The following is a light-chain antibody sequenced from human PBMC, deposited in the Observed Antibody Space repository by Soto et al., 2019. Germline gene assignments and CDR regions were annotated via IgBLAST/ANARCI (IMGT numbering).Light chain of an antibody. J-gene: IGKJ1*01. CDR2: AAS. CDR1: QSISSY. V-gene: IGKV1-39*01. CDR3: QQSYSHPWT. Sequence: DIQMTQAPSSLSASVGDRITITCRASQSISSYLNWYQQKEGKPPKLLIYAASSLQSGVPSRFSGSGSGTDFTLTITSLQLEDFATYYCQQSYSHPWTFGQGTKVEIK.